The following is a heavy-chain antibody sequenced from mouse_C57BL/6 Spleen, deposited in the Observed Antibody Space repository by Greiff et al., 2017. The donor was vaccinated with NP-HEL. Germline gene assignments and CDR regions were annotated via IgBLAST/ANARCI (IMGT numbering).Heavy chain of an antibody. D-gene: IGHD1-1*01. V-gene: IGHV5-9-1*02. J-gene: IGHJ3*01. Sequence: EVQVVESGEGLVKPGGSLKLSCAASGFTFSSYAMSWVRQTPEKRLEWVAYISSGGDYIYYADTVKGRFTISRDNARNTLYLQMSSLKSEDTAMYYCTRGGGSSYWFAYWGQGTLVTVSA. CDR2: ISSGGDYI. CDR3: TRGGGSSYWFAY. CDR1: GFTFSSYA.